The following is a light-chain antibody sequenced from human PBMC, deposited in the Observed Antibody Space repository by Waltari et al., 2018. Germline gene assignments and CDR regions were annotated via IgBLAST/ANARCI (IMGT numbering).Light chain of an antibody. J-gene: IGKJ1*01. Sequence: EIVMTQSPATLSVSPGERATLSCRASESVRSHLALFQQKPGQAPRLLVYHASTRATGIPGRFSGSGAVTEFTLTISSLQSEDFAVYYCQQYHNWWTFGQGTKVEVK. CDR1: ESVRSH. V-gene: IGKV3-15*01. CDR3: QQYHNWWT. CDR2: HAS.